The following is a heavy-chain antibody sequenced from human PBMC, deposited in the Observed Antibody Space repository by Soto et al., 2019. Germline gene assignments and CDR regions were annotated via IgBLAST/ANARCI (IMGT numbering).Heavy chain of an antibody. CDR2: IIPILGIA. CDR1: GGTFSSYA. D-gene: IGHD2-15*01. J-gene: IGHJ6*02. V-gene: IGHV1-69*10. CDR3: ARPRPSKPLGYCSGGSCSPYYYYGMDV. Sequence: ASVKVSCKASGGTFSSYAISWVRQAPGQGLEWMGGIIPILGIANYAQKFQGRVTITADKSTSTAYMELSSLRSEDTAVYYCARPRPSKPLGYCSGGSCSPYYYYGMDVWGQGTTVTVSS.